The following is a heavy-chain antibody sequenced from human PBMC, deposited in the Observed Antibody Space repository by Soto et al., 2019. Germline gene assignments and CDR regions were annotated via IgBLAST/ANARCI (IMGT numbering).Heavy chain of an antibody. Sequence: GGSLRLSCAASGFTFSSYEMNWVRQAPGKGLEWVSYISSSGSTIYYADSVKGRFTISRDNAKNSLYLQMNSLRAEDTAVYYCAREGDDYGDYKNDFDYWGQGTLVTVSS. D-gene: IGHD4-17*01. CDR2: ISSSGSTI. J-gene: IGHJ4*02. CDR3: AREGDDYGDYKNDFDY. V-gene: IGHV3-48*03. CDR1: GFTFSSYE.